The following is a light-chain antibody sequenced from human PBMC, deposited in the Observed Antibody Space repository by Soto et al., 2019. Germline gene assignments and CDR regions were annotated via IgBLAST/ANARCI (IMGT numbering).Light chain of an antibody. Sequence: DIQMTQSPSSLSASVGDRVTITCRASQTISSYLNWYQQKPGNAPKVLIYAASSLRSGVPSRFSGSGSGTDFPLTISSLQPEDFATYYCQQSHTWTFGQGTKVELK. CDR3: QQSHTWT. V-gene: IGKV1-39*01. CDR2: AAS. CDR1: QTISSY. J-gene: IGKJ1*01.